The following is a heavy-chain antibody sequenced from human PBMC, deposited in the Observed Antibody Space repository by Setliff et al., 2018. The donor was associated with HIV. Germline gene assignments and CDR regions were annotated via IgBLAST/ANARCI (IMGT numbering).Heavy chain of an antibody. V-gene: IGHV4-34*01. D-gene: IGHD3-16*01. CDR1: GGSFSSYS. J-gene: IGHJ6*03. CDR2: INRSGST. CDR3: VSIMVGGAMSYSYYYMDV. Sequence: SETLSLTCAVYGGSFSSYSWTWSRQPPGKGLEWIGEINRSGSTNYNPSLKSRLTIIVDTSKNQFSLKLNSVTAADTAVYYCVSIMVGGAMSYSYYYMDVWGKGTTVTVSS.